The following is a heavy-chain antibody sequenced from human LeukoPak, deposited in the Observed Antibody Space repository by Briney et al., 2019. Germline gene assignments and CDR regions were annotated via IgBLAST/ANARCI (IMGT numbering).Heavy chain of an antibody. Sequence: ASVKVSCKASGYTFTSYGISWVRRAPGQGLEWMGWISAYNGNTNYAQKLQGRVTMTTDTSTSTAYMELSSLRSEDTAVYYCARDRQLVRTYYYYYYYMDVWGKGTTVTVSS. CDR3: ARDRQLVRTYYYYYYYMDV. D-gene: IGHD6-13*01. V-gene: IGHV1-18*01. CDR1: GYTFTSYG. J-gene: IGHJ6*03. CDR2: ISAYNGNT.